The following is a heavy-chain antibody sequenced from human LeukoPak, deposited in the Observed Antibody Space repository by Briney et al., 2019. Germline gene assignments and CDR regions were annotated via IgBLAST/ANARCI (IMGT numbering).Heavy chain of an antibody. Sequence: SETLSLTCTVSGGSISSYYWSWIRQPPGKGLEWIGYIYYGGSTHSNPSLKSRVTMSVDTSKNQFSLKVRSVTAADTAVYYCARHGSDWSFDYWGQGVLVTVSS. CDR2: IYYGGST. CDR3: ARHGSDWSFDY. V-gene: IGHV4-59*01. D-gene: IGHD6-19*01. CDR1: GGSISSYY. J-gene: IGHJ4*02.